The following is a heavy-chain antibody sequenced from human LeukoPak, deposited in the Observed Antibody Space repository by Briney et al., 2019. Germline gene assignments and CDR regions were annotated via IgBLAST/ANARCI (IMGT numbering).Heavy chain of an antibody. CDR2: IYHSGST. V-gene: IGHV4-38-2*02. CDR1: GYSISSGYY. J-gene: IGHJ4*02. D-gene: IGHD6-6*01. Sequence: SETLSLTCTVSGYSISSGYYWGWIRQPPGKGLEWIGSIYHSGSTYYNPSLKSRVTISVDTSKNQFSLKLSSVTAADTAVYYCARDSRGSSSTYFDYWGQGTLVTVSS. CDR3: ARDSRGSSSTYFDY.